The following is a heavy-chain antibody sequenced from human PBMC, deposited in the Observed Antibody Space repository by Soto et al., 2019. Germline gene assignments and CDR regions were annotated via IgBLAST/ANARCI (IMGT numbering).Heavy chain of an antibody. CDR1: GYTFTSYD. D-gene: IGHD4-17*01. J-gene: IGHJ4*02. Sequence: QVQLVQSGAEVKKPGASVKVSCKASGYTFTSYDINWVRQATGQGLEWMGWTNPNSGNTGYAQKFQGRVTMTRNTAISSDYIELSSLKSEDTAVYYFARTLYGDNVDYWGQGTLVTVSS. CDR2: TNPNSGNT. CDR3: ARTLYGDNVDY. V-gene: IGHV1-8*01.